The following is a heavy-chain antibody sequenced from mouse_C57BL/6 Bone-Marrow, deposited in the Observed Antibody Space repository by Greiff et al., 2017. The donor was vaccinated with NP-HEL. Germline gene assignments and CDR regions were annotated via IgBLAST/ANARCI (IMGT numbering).Heavy chain of an antibody. J-gene: IGHJ1*03. CDR2: IHPNSGST. CDR3: ARLGNYVWYFDV. Sequence: QVQLQQPGAELVKPGASVKLSCKASGYTFTSYWMHWVKQRPGQGLEWIGMIHPNSGSTNYNEKFKSKATLTVDKSSSTAYMQLSSLTSEDSAVYYCARLGNYVWYFDVWGTGTTVTVSS. CDR1: GYTFTSYW. V-gene: IGHV1-64*01. D-gene: IGHD2-1*01.